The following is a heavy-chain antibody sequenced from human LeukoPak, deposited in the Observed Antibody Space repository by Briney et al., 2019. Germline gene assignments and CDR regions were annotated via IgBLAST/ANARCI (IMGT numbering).Heavy chain of an antibody. CDR3: ASPREGPLVRGAYDILTA. V-gene: IGHV1-18*01. J-gene: IGHJ5*02. D-gene: IGHD3-9*01. CDR2: ISTHNGNT. Sequence: GASEKVSCKASGYTFTSYGISWVRQAPGQGLEWMGWISTHNGNTNYAQKFQGRVTMTTDTSTSTAYMELSSLRSEDTAVYYCASPREGPLVRGAYDILTAWGQGTLVTVSS. CDR1: GYTFTSYG.